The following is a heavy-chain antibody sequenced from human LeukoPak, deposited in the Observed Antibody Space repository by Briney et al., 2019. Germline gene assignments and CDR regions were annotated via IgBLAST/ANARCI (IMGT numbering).Heavy chain of an antibody. CDR2: ISSSGSTI. D-gene: IGHD6-13*01. CDR3: AKVIAAADNYYYYYMDV. CDR1: GFTFSDYY. Sequence: KPGGSLRLSCAASGFTFSDYYMSWIRQAPGKGLEWVSYISSSGSTIYYADSVKGRFTISRDNSKNTLYLQMNSLRAEGTAVYYCAKVIAAADNYYYYYMDVWGKGTTVTVSS. J-gene: IGHJ6*03. V-gene: IGHV3-11*04.